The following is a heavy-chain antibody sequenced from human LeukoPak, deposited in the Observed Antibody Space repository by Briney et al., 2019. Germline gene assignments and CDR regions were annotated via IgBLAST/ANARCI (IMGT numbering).Heavy chain of an antibody. V-gene: IGHV4-59*01. CDR1: GGSISSYY. CDR3: ARDLGGSYPFDY. J-gene: IGHJ4*02. CDR2: IYYSGST. D-gene: IGHD1-26*01. Sequence: PSEPLSLTCTVSGGSISSYYWSWIRQPPGKGLEWIGYIYYSGSTNYNPSLKSRVTISVDTSKNQFSLKLSSVTAADTAVYYCARDLGGSYPFDYWGQGTLVTVSS.